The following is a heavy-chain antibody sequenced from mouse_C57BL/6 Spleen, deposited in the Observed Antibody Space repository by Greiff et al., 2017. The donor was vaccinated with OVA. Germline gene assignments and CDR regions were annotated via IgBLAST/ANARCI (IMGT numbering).Heavy chain of an antibody. CDR1: GYTFTSYW. D-gene: IGHD2-4*01. CDR2: IHPNSGST. Sequence: QVQLKQPGAELVKPGASVKLSCKASGYTFTSYWMHWVKQRPGQGLEWIGMIHPNSGSTNYNEKFKSKATLTVDKSSSTAYMQLSSLTSEDSAVYYCARDYDYDGRDYWGQGTTLTVSS. CDR3: ARDYDYDGRDY. J-gene: IGHJ2*01. V-gene: IGHV1-64*01.